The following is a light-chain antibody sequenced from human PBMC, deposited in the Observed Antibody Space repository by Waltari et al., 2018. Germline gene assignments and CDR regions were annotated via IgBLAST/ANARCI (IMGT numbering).Light chain of an antibody. V-gene: IGLV1-47*01. J-gene: IGLJ1*01. Sequence: QSVLTQPPSASGTPGQRVTISCSGSSSNIGSNHVYWYQQLPGTTPKLLIYTNNQRPSGVPVRFSGSKSGTSASLAISGLRSEDEADYYCAAWDDSLRGVFGTGTKVTVL. CDR2: TNN. CDR1: SSNIGSNH. CDR3: AAWDDSLRGV.